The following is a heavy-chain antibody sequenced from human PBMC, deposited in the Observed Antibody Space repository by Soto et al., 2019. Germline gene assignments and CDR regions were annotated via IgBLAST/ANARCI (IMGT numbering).Heavy chain of an antibody. D-gene: IGHD6-19*01. Sequence: EVQLLESGGGLVQPGGSLRLSCAASGFTFSSYAMSWVRQAPGKGLEWVSAISGSGGSTYYADSVKGRFTISRDNSKNTLYLQMNSLRAEDTAVYYCANDFPGIAVAGTVNSDYWGQGTLVTVSS. J-gene: IGHJ4*02. CDR1: GFTFSSYA. CDR3: ANDFPGIAVAGTVNSDY. CDR2: ISGSGGST. V-gene: IGHV3-23*01.